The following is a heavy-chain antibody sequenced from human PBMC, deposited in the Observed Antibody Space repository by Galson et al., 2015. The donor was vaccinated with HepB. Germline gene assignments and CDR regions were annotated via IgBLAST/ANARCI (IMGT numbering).Heavy chain of an antibody. CDR3: TRDAPDYGYYYMDV. V-gene: IGHV3-49*03. CDR1: GFTFGDYA. Sequence: SLRLSCAASGFTFGDYAMSWFRQAPGKGLEWVGFIRSKAYGGTTEYAASVKGRFTISRDDSKSIAYLQMNSLKTEDTAVYYCTRDAPDYGYYYMDVWGKGTTGTVSS. CDR2: IRSKAYGGTT. J-gene: IGHJ6*03.